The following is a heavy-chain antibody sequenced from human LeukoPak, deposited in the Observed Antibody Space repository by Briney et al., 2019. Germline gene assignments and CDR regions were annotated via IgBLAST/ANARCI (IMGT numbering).Heavy chain of an antibody. V-gene: IGHV3-21*01. J-gene: IGHJ6*02. CDR3: ARAHDYGDYRVGYYGMDV. CDR2: ISSSSSYI. CDR1: GFTFSSYS. D-gene: IGHD4-17*01. Sequence: GGSLRLSCAASGFTFSSYSMNWVRQAPGKGLEWVSSISSSSSYIYYADSVKGRFTISRDNAKNSLYLQMNSLRAEDTAVYYCARAHDYGDYRVGYYGMDVWGQGTTVTVSS.